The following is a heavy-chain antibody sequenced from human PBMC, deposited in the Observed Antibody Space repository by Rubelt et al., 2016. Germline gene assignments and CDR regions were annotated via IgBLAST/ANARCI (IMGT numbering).Heavy chain of an antibody. V-gene: IGHV1-46*01. CDR1: GCTFTSHY. CDR3: ASDADYYDSSGYYPY. D-gene: IGHD3-22*01. Sequence: QVQLVQSGAEVKKPGASVKVSCKASGCTFTSHYMHWVRQAPGQGLEWMGIINPSGGNTNYAQKLQGRVTMTTDTSTSTAYMELRSLRSDDTAVYYCASDADYYDSSGYYPYWGQGTLVTVSS. CDR2: INPSGGNT. J-gene: IGHJ4*02.